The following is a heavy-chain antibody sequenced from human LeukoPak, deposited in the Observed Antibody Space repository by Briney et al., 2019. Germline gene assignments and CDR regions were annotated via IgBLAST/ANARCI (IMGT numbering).Heavy chain of an antibody. CDR3: ASFEAAAGRFDY. V-gene: IGHV4-59*01. D-gene: IGHD6-13*01. Sequence: SETLSLTCTASGGSISSYCWSWIRQPPGKGLEWIGYIYYSGSTNYNPSLKSRVTISVDTSKNQFSLKLSSVTAADTAVYYCASFEAAAGRFDYWGQGTLVTVSS. CDR2: IYYSGST. J-gene: IGHJ4*02. CDR1: GGSISSYC.